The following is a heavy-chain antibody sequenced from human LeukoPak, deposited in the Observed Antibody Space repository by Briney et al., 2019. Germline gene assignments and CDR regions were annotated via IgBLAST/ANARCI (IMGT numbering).Heavy chain of an antibody. CDR3: ARELFSSDYIWGSYYHQFDY. V-gene: IGHV3-48*02. D-gene: IGHD3-16*01. J-gene: IGHJ4*02. CDR2: ISSSSSTI. Sequence: GGSLRLSCAASGFTFSSYSMNWVRQAPGKGLEWVSYISSSSSTIYYADSVKGRFTISRNNAKNSLYLQMNSLRDEDTAVYYCARELFSSDYIWGSYYHQFDYWGQGALVTVSS. CDR1: GFTFSSYS.